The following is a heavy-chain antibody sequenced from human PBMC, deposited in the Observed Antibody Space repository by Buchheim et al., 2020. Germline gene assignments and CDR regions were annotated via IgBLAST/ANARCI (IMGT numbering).Heavy chain of an antibody. J-gene: IGHJ4*02. CDR2: ISYDGSNK. V-gene: IGHV3-30*03. CDR1: GFTFSTYA. CDR3: AREAYGDYY. D-gene: IGHD4-17*01. Sequence: QMHLAESGGGVVQSGRSLRLSCEGSGFTFSTYAMHWVRQAPGKGLEWVAVISYDGSNKYYIDSVKGRFTVSRDNSKNTLYLQMNSLRAEDTAVYYCAREAYGDYYWGQGTL.